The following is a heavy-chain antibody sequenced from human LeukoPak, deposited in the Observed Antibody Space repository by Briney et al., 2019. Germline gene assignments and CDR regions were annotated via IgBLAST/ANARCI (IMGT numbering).Heavy chain of an antibody. Sequence: GGSLRLSCAASGFTFSTYVVNWVRQAPGKGLEWVSTISGSGGTTYYADSVKGRFTISRDNSKNTLYLQMNSLRAEDTAVYYCAREFGRQAGIDYWGQGTLVTVSS. J-gene: IGHJ4*02. CDR1: GFTFSTYV. D-gene: IGHD6-13*01. V-gene: IGHV3-23*01. CDR2: ISGSGGTT. CDR3: AREFGRQAGIDY.